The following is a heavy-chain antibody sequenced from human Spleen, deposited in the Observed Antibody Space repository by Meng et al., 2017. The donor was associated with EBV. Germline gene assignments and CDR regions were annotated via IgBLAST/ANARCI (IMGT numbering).Heavy chain of an antibody. V-gene: IGHV3-33*06. J-gene: IGHJ4*02. CDR2: IWNDGNNK. CDR1: GFTFSNYG. Sequence: PLVGSGGGGVQSGRSLRLACAAFGFTFSNYGMHWVRQAPGKGLGWVAVIWNDGNNKYYGDSVKGRFTISRDNSKNTLQLQMNSLRAEDTAIYYCAKYGTLRSLDFWGQGTLVTVSS. D-gene: IGHD4-17*01. CDR3: AKYGTLRSLDF.